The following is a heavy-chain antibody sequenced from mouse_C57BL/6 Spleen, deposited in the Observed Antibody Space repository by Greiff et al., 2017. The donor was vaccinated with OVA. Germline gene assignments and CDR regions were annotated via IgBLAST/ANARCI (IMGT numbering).Heavy chain of an antibody. J-gene: IGHJ1*03. CDR3: TTPNSNYAYWYFDV. Sequence: EVQLQQSGAELVRPGASVKLSCTASGFNIKDDYMHWVKQRPEQGLEWIGWIDPENGDTEYASKFQGKATITADTSSNTAYLQLSSLTSEDTAGYYGTTPNSNYAYWYFDVWGTGTTVTVSS. CDR1: GFNIKDDY. CDR2: IDPENGDT. V-gene: IGHV14-4*01. D-gene: IGHD2-5*01.